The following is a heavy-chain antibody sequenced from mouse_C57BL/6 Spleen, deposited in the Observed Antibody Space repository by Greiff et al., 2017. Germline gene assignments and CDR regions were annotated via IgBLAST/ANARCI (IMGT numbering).Heavy chain of an antibody. CDR3: AMGSLYYYAMDY. CDR1: GYTFTSYW. Sequence: QVQLQQPGAELVRPGSSVKLSCKASGYTFTSYWMDWVKQRPGQGLEWIGNIYPSDSETHYNQKFKDKATLTVDKSSSTAYMQLSSLTSEDSVVYYCAMGSLYYYAMDYWGQGTSVTVSS. V-gene: IGHV1-61*01. J-gene: IGHJ4*01. CDR2: IYPSDSET. D-gene: IGHD1-1*02.